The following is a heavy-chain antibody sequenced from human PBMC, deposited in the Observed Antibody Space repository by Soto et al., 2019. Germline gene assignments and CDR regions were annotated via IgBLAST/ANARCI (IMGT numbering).Heavy chain of an antibody. CDR1: GGTFNNYV. Sequence: QVQLVQSGAEVKEPGSSVKVSCKAYGGTFNNYVITWARQAPGQGLEWMGGIIPLFDTAKYAKRFQGRLAITADEPTNTAYMEITTLKSEDTAVFYWATSSRGHCRGDTCDENWFDPWGQVTLVTVCS. D-gene: IGHD2-21*02. CDR3: ATSSRGHCRGDTCDENWFDP. J-gene: IGHJ5*02. V-gene: IGHV1-69*01. CDR2: IIPLFDTA.